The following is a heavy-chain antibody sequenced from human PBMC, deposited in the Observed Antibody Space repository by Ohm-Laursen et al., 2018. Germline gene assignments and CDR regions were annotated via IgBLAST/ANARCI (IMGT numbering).Heavy chain of an antibody. V-gene: IGHV3-7*01. CDR1: RFTFSTYW. CDR2: INQDGSEK. Sequence: GSLRLSCTASRFTFSTYWMTWVRQVPGKGLEWVANINQDGSEKDFVDSVRGRFTISRDNAKNSLYLQMNSLRAEDTAVYYCASRAYWGQGTLVTASS. CDR3: ASRAY. J-gene: IGHJ4*02.